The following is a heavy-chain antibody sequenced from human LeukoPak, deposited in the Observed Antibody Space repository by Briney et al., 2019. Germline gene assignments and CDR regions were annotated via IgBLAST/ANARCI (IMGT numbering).Heavy chain of an antibody. Sequence: ASVKVSCKASGYTFTNYYIHWMRQAPGQGLEWMGIINPSGGSNSNAQNFQGRVSMTRDTSTSTVYMEMSSLRYEDTAVYYCARVGDSSNSWFDPWGQGTLVTVSS. J-gene: IGHJ5*02. CDR3: ARVGDSSNSWFDP. CDR2: INPSGGSN. V-gene: IGHV1-46*01. CDR1: GYTFTNYY. D-gene: IGHD6-19*01.